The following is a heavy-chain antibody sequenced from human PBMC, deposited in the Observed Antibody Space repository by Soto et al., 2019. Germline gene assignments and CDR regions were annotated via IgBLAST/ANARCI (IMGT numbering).Heavy chain of an antibody. Sequence: ESLKISCAAPGLTFRSFDMSLVLQAPGRLLELVSSISCSGDSTYFADSVKGRFTISRDNSKNTVYLQMHSLRADDTAVYYCAKASNHAFWSGYQTPHDAFDIWGQGTMVTVSS. CDR3: AKASNHAFWSGYQTPHDAFDI. CDR1: GLTFRSFD. D-gene: IGHD3-3*01. CDR2: ISCSGDST. V-gene: IGHV3-23*01. J-gene: IGHJ3*02.